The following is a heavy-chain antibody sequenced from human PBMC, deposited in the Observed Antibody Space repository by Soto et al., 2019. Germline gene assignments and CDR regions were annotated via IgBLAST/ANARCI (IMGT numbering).Heavy chain of an antibody. CDR1: GFTFSSYG. D-gene: IGHD1-26*01. CDR2: TSYDGSNK. V-gene: IGHV3-30*18. Sequence: GSLRLSCAASGFTFSSYGMHWVRQAPGKGLEWVAVTSYDGSNKYYADSVKGRFTISRDNSKNTLYLQMNSLRAEDAAVYYCAKGGWELPLMAYYYYYGMDVWGQGTTVTVSS. CDR3: AKGGWELPLMAYYYYYGMDV. J-gene: IGHJ6*02.